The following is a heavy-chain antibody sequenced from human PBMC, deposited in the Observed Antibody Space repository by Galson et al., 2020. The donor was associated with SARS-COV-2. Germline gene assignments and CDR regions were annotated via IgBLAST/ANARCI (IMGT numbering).Heavy chain of an antibody. D-gene: IGHD1-26*01. J-gene: IGHJ4*02. CDR1: GFTFSSYA. CDR2: ISYDGSNK. CDR3: ARPPGSGSYFTPLDY. V-gene: IGHV3-30*04. Sequence: TGGSLRLSCAASGFTFSSYAMHWVRQAPGKGLEWVAVISYDGSNKYYADSVKGRFTISRDNSKNTLYLQMNSLRAEDTAVYYCARPPGSGSYFTPLDYWGQGTLVTVSS.